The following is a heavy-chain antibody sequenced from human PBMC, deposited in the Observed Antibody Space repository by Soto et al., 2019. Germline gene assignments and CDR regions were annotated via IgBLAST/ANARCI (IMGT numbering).Heavy chain of an antibody. D-gene: IGHD3-10*01. Sequence: QVQLVQSGAEVKKPGSSVKVSCKAYGGTFSSYSINWVRQASGQGLEWMGGIIPVYGTPYYAQKFQGRVTITADESTSTAYMELSSLRFDDTAVYYCARDGHGRFGESPWGQGTLVTVSS. CDR3: ARDGHGRFGESP. V-gene: IGHV1-69*01. CDR2: IIPVYGTP. J-gene: IGHJ5*02. CDR1: GGTFSSYS.